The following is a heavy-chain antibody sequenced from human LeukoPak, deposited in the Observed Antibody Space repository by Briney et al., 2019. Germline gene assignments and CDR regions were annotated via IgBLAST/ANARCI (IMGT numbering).Heavy chain of an antibody. CDR3: ARWAQPYHYYYMDV. CDR2: INPHSGGT. J-gene: IGHJ6*03. V-gene: IGHV1-2*02. Sequence: ASVKVSCKASGYTFTDYYMHWVRQAPGQGLEWMGWINPHSGGTDHAQKFQGRVTMTRDTSISTAYMELSRLRSDDTAVYYCARWAQPYHYYYMDVWGKGTTVTISS. CDR1: GYTFTDYY.